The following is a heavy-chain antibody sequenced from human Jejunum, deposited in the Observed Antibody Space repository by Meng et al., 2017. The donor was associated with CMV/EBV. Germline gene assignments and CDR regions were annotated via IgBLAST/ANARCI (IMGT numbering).Heavy chain of an antibody. D-gene: IGHD3-16*01. CDR1: GFTCSSYD. Sequence: SGFTCSSYDMAWVRQAPGKGLEWVTWISGSSAAAMYADSVKGRFTISRDNAENSLFLHMNGLRGEDTAVYYCARDHMTGGVYFDYWGQGSLVTVSS. CDR2: ISGSSAAA. CDR3: ARDHMTGGVYFDY. V-gene: IGHV3-48*03. J-gene: IGHJ4*02.